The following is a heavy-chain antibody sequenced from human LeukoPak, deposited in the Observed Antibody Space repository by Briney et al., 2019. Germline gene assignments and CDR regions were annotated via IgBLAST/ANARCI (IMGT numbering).Heavy chain of an antibody. CDR3: TKNLRRLDY. Sequence: PGRSLRLSCTASGFTFGDYAMSWVRQAPGKGLEWVGFIRSKAYGGTTEYAASVKGRFTISRDDSKSIAYLEMNSLNTEDTAVYYCTKNLRRLDYWGQGTLVTVSS. CDR1: GFTFGDYA. J-gene: IGHJ4*02. CDR2: IRSKAYGGTT. V-gene: IGHV3-49*04. D-gene: IGHD4-17*01.